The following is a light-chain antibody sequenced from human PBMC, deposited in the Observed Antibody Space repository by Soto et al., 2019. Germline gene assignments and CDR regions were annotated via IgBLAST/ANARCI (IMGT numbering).Light chain of an antibody. J-gene: IGKJ4*01. CDR2: AAS. CDR3: QQFNSHPFT. CDR1: QGISSY. V-gene: IGKV1-9*01. Sequence: IQLTQSPSSLSASVGDRVTITCRASQGISSYLAWYQKKPGKAPKLLIYAASSLQSGVPSRFSGSGSGTDFTLSISSLQPEDCATYYCQQFNSHPFTFGGGTKVEIK.